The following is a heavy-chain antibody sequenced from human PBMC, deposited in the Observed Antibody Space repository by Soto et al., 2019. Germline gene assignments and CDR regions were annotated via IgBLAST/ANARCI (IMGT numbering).Heavy chain of an antibody. CDR2: ISYSGST. Sequence: PSETLSLTCTVSGGSISSGEYYWTWIRQPPGKGLEWIGYISYSGSTHYSPSLKSRVSITVDTSKNQFSLNLASVSAEDTAVYYCARTSLTIFGPSNDHYRMGVWGLGTKVPGSS. CDR1: GGSISSGEYY. J-gene: IGHJ6*02. V-gene: IGHV4-30-4*01. D-gene: IGHD3-3*01. CDR3: ARTSLTIFGPSNDHYRMGV.